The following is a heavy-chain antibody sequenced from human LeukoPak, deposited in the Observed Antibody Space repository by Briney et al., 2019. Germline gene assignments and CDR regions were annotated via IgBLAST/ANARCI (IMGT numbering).Heavy chain of an antibody. J-gene: IGHJ5*02. CDR1: GFTFSTYA. CDR2: ISGSGGST. Sequence: GGSLRLSCAASGFTFSTYAMAWVRQAPGKGLEWVSAISGSGGSTYYADSVKGRFTISRDNSKNTLYLQMNSLRAEDTAVYYCAKDPRWRAYSSSWYGGNWFDPWGQGTLVTVSS. V-gene: IGHV3-23*01. D-gene: IGHD6-13*01. CDR3: AKDPRWRAYSSSWYGGNWFDP.